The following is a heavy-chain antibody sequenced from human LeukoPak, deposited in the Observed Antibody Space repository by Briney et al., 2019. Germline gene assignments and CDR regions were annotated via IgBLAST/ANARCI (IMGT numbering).Heavy chain of an antibody. V-gene: IGHV4-4*02. Sequence: SGTLSLTCAVSGGSISGSNWWSWVRQPPGKGLEGIGEIYQSGSTNYNPSLKSRVTISVDTSKNQFSLKLSSVTAADTAVYYCARASLLEWLNWFDPWGQGTLVTVSS. CDR1: GGSISGSNW. D-gene: IGHD3-3*01. CDR2: IYQSGST. J-gene: IGHJ5*02. CDR3: ARASLLEWLNWFDP.